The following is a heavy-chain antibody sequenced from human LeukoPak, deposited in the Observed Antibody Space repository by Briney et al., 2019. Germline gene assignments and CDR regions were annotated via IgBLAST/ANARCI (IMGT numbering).Heavy chain of an antibody. V-gene: IGHV1-2*02. J-gene: IGHJ3*02. CDR2: INPNSRGT. Sequence: ASVKVSCKASGYTFTDYYMHWVRQAPGQGLEWMGWINPNSRGTDSAQKFQGRFSMTRDASISTAYMELSRLRSDDTAVYYCARRAREYSHDAFDIWGQGTMVTVSS. CDR3: ARRAREYSHDAFDI. D-gene: IGHD5-18*01. CDR1: GYTFTDYY.